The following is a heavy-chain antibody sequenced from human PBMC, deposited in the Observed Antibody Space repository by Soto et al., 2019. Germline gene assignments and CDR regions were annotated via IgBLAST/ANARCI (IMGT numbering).Heavy chain of an antibody. CDR1: GGSVSSSSYY. V-gene: IGHV4-39*01. Sequence: SETLSLSGTVPGGSVSSSSYYWGWILQPPGKGLEWIGSIYYSGSTYYNPSLKSRVTISVDTSKNQFSLKLSSVTAADTAVYYCARHLRPFSIAARRSPYYFDYWGQGTLVTVSS. D-gene: IGHD6-6*01. CDR2: IYYSGST. J-gene: IGHJ4*02. CDR3: ARHLRPFSIAARRSPYYFDY.